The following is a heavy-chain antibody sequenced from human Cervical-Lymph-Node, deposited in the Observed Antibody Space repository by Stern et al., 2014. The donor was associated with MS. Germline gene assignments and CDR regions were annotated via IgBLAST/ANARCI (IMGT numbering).Heavy chain of an antibody. V-gene: IGHV1-18*04. J-gene: IGHJ4*02. Sequence: VQLVQSGAEVKKPGASVKVSCKASGYTFTSYGISWVRQAPGKGLEWMGWISGCNGNTYYAQKLQGRVTMTTDTSTSTASLEMRSLRSDDTAVYYCARVEKKQPSRGAYWGQGTLVTVAS. CDR2: ISGCNGNT. CDR3: ARVEKKQPSRGAY. D-gene: IGHD6-13*01. CDR1: GYTFTSYG.